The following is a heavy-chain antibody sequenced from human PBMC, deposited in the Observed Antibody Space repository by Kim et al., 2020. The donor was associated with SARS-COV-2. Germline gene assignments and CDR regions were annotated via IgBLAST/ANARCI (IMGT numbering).Heavy chain of an antibody. V-gene: IGHV3-30*18. CDR3: AKSFSGSYFGYDY. J-gene: IGHJ4*02. CDR1: GFTFNTYG. Sequence: GGSLRLSCAASGFTFNTYGMHLVRQAPGKGLEWVAVISYDGSNKYYADSVKGRFTISRDNSKNTLYLQMNSLRIEDTAVYYCAKSFSGSYFGYDYWGQGNLVTVSS. CDR2: ISYDGSNK. D-gene: IGHD1-26*01.